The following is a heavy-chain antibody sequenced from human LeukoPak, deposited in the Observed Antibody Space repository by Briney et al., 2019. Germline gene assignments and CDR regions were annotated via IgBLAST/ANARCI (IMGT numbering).Heavy chain of an antibody. Sequence: AETLSLTCTVSGDSIRSSSYHWGWIRQPPGKGLEWNGSIYYSGNTNYNPSLTSRVTISVDTSKNQFSLKLSSVTAADMAVYYCARSYYDTLTGLFSRDAFDIWGQGTMVTVSS. CDR2: IYYSGNT. D-gene: IGHD3-9*01. V-gene: IGHV4-39*07. CDR1: GDSIRSSSYH. CDR3: ARSYYDTLTGLFSRDAFDI. J-gene: IGHJ3*02.